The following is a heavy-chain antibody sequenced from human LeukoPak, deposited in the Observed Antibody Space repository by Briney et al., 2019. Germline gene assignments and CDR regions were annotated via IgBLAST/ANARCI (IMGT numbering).Heavy chain of an antibody. CDR2: ISGSGTST. CDR3: ASRNYYDSSGYYYYYFDY. Sequence: GGSLRLSCAASGFTFSNYAMSWVRQAPGKGLEWVSGISGSGTSTYYADSVKGRFTISRDNSKNMLYLQMNSLRAEDTAVYYCASRNYYDSSGYYYYYFDYWGQGILVTVSS. D-gene: IGHD3-22*01. V-gene: IGHV3-23*01. J-gene: IGHJ4*02. CDR1: GFTFSNYA.